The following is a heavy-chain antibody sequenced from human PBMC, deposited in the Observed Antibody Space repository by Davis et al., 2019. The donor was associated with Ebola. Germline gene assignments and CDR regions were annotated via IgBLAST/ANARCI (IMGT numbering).Heavy chain of an antibody. CDR3: AKDHFTIFWYYGMDV. V-gene: IGHV3-30*18. CDR2: ISYDGSNK. J-gene: IGHJ6*02. CDR1: GFTFSSYG. D-gene: IGHD3-9*01. Sequence: GGSLRLSCAASGFTFSSYGMHWVRQAPGKGLEWVAVISYDGSNKYYADSVKGRFTISRDNSKNTLYLQMNSLRAEDTAVYYCAKDHFTIFWYYGMDVWGQGTTVTVSS.